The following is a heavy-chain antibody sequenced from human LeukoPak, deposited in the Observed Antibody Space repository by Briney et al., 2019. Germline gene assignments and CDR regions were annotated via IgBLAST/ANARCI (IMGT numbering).Heavy chain of an antibody. D-gene: IGHD2-2*01. Sequence: GGPLRLSCAASGFTFSSYSMNWVRQAPGKGLEWVSYISSSSSTIYYADSVKGRFTISRDNAKNSLYLQMNSLRAEDTAVYYCARGSRPHSPTWYGMDVWGQGTTVTVSS. J-gene: IGHJ6*02. CDR3: ARGSRPHSPTWYGMDV. V-gene: IGHV3-48*04. CDR2: ISSSSSTI. CDR1: GFTFSSYS.